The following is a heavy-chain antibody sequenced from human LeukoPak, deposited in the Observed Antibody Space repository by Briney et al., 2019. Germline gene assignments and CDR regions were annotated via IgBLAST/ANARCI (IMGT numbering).Heavy chain of an antibody. V-gene: IGHV4-34*01. Sequence: PSETLSLTCAVYGGPFSGYYWSWIRQPPGKGLEWIGEINHSGSTNYNPSLKSRVTISVDTSKNQFSLKLSSVTAADTAVYYCARGRSSSWYGLDYWGQGTLVTVSS. D-gene: IGHD6-13*01. J-gene: IGHJ4*02. CDR1: GGPFSGYY. CDR2: INHSGST. CDR3: ARGRSSSWYGLDY.